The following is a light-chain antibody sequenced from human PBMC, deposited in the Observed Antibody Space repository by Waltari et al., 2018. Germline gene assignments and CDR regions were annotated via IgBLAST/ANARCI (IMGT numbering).Light chain of an antibody. CDR1: QSVSSY. Sequence: IMLTQSPATLSLSPGERATLSCRTSQSVSSYLAWFQQKPGQDPRLLIYDTSNRATGIPARFSGSGSGTDFTLTISSLEPEDSAVYYCQQRSHWRTFGQGTKVEIK. V-gene: IGKV3-11*01. J-gene: IGKJ1*01. CDR3: QQRSHWRT. CDR2: DTS.